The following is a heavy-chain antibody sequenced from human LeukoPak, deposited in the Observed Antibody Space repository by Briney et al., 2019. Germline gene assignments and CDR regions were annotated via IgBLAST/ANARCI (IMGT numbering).Heavy chain of an antibody. CDR2: IYYSGST. J-gene: IGHJ4*02. CDR1: GGSISSSSYY. D-gene: IGHD5-24*01. V-gene: IGHV4-39*06. Sequence: SETLSLTCTVSGGSISSSSYYWGWIRQPPGKGLEWIGSIYYSGSTYYNPSLKSRVTISVDTSKNQFPLKLSSVTAADTAVYYCARNRDGYNSFDYWGQGTLVTVSS. CDR3: ARNRDGYNSFDY.